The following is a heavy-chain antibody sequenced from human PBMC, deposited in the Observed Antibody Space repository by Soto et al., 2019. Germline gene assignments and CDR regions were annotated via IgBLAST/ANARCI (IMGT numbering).Heavy chain of an antibody. Sequence: QLQLQESGSGLVKPSQTLSLTCAVSGGSISSGGYSWSWIRQPPGKGLEWIGYIYHSGSTYYNPSLKSRVTISVDRSKNQFSLKLSSVTAADTAGYYCARQYCGGDCYSPSAFDYWGQGTLVTVSS. CDR3: ARQYCGGDCYSPSAFDY. CDR2: IYHSGST. D-gene: IGHD2-21*02. J-gene: IGHJ4*02. CDR1: GGSISSGGYS. V-gene: IGHV4-30-2*01.